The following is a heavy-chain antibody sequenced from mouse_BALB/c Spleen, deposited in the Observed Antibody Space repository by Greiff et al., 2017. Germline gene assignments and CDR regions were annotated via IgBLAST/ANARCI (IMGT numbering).Heavy chain of an antibody. CDR3: ARWYWYFDV. Sequence: EVHLVESGGGLVKPGGSLKLSCAASGFAFSSYDMSWVRQTPEKRLEWVAYISSGGGSTYYPDTVKGRFTISRDNAKNTLYLQMSSLKSEDTAMYYCARWYWYFDVWGAGTTVTVSS. V-gene: IGHV5-12-1*01. J-gene: IGHJ1*01. CDR2: ISSGGGST. CDR1: GFAFSSYD.